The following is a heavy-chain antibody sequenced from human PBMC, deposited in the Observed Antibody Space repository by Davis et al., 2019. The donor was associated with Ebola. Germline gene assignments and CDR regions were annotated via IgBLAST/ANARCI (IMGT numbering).Heavy chain of an antibody. CDR2: ISSGGGAP. CDR1: GFTFSTYA. CDR3: AKQRGVGAIDYDY. Sequence: GGSLRLSCAASGFTFSTYAMGWVRQAQGKGLEWVSDISSGGGAPYYADSVKGRFTTFRDNPKNTLYLQMNSLRADDTAVYYCAKQRGVGAIDYDYWGRGTVVTVSS. V-gene: IGHV3-23*01. J-gene: IGHJ4*02. D-gene: IGHD1-26*01.